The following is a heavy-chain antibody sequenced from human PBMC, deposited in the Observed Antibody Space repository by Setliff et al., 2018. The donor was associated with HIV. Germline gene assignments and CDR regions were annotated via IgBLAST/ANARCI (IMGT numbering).Heavy chain of an antibody. CDR3: VRVVTFFSTGPHFDP. CDR1: GFSFSSNW. V-gene: IGHV3-74*03. J-gene: IGHJ5*02. CDR2: ISPDGSST. Sequence: GGSLRLSCAGSGFSFSSNWIHWVGQTAGKGLLWVSRISPDGSSTMYADSVKGRFTISRDNAKNTVYLQMNSLRAEDTGVYYCVRVVTFFSTGPHFDPWGQGTLVTVSS. D-gene: IGHD2-21*02.